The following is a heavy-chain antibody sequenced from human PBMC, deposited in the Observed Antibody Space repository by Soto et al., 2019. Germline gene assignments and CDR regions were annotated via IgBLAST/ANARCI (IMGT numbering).Heavy chain of an antibody. CDR1: GCTFSSYA. J-gene: IGHJ4*02. Sequence: ASVKVSCKASGCTFSSYAISWVRQAPGQGLEWMGGIIPIFGTANYAQKFQGRVTITADESTSTAYMELSSLRSEDTAVYYCARSDYYYDSSGYSSDFAYWGQGTLVTVSS. CDR3: ARSDYYYDSSGYSSDFAY. D-gene: IGHD3-22*01. CDR2: IIPIFGTA. V-gene: IGHV1-69*13.